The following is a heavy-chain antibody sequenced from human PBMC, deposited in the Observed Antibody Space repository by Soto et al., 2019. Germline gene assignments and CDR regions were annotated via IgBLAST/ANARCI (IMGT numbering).Heavy chain of an antibody. V-gene: IGHV1-69*02. CDR1: GGTFSSYT. D-gene: IGHD3-3*01. CDR3: ASANTRFLEDYYYMDV. CDR2: IIPILGIA. Sequence: ASVKVSCKASGGTFSSYTISWVRQAPGQGLEWMGRIIPILGIANYAQKFQGRVTITADKSTSTAYMELSSLRSEDTAVYYCASANTRFLEDYYYMDVWGKGTTVTVSS. J-gene: IGHJ6*03.